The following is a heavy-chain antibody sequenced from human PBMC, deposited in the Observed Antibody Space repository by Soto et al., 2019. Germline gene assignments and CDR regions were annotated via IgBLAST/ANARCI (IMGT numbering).Heavy chain of an antibody. CDR1: GFTFSDYY. CDR3: FPSLRDYGMDV. CDR2: ISSSSSYT. V-gene: IGHV3-11*06. Sequence: GGSLRLSCAASGFTFSDYYMSWIRQAPGKGLEWVSYISSSSSYTNYADSVKGRFTISRDNAKNSLYLQMNSLRAEDTAVYYCFPSLRDYGMDVWGQGTTVTVSS. D-gene: IGHD3-9*01. J-gene: IGHJ6*02.